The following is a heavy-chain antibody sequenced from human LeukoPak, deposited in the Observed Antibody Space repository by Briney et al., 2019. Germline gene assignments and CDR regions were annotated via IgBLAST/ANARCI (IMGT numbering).Heavy chain of an antibody. Sequence: PSQTPSLTCTVSGGSISSGSYYWSWIRQPAGKGLEWIGRIYTSGSTNYNPSLKSRVTISVDTSKNQFSLKLSSVTAADTAVYYCAREWFGELFPKNWFDPWGQGTLVTVSS. CDR1: GGSISSGSYY. V-gene: IGHV4-61*02. D-gene: IGHD3-10*01. CDR3: AREWFGELFPKNWFDP. CDR2: IYTSGST. J-gene: IGHJ5*02.